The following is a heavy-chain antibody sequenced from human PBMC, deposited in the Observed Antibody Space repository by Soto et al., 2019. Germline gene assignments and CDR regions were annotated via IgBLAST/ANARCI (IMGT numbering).Heavy chain of an antibody. D-gene: IGHD2-15*01. Sequence: AGGSLRLSCAASGFTFSSYWMHWVRQAPGKGLVWVSRINSDGSSTSYADSVKGRFTISRDNAKNTLYLQMNSLRAEDTAVYYCARDPGRWCSGGSCEAAEYFQHWGQGTLVTVSS. CDR1: GFTFSSYW. CDR2: INSDGSST. J-gene: IGHJ1*01. CDR3: ARDPGRWCSGGSCEAAEYFQH. V-gene: IGHV3-74*01.